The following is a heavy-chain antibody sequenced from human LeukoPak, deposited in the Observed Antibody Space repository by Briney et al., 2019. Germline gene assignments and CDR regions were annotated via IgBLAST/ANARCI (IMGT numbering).Heavy chain of an antibody. CDR3: ADSNYWYPVDY. CDR1: GFTFSDYY. V-gene: IGHV3-23*01. Sequence: PGGSLRLSCAASGFTFSDYYMSWIRQAPGKGLEWVSSITGSGDSTYYADSVKGRFTISRDNSKNTLYLQMNSLRAEDTAVYYCADSNYWYPVDYWGQGTLVTVSS. J-gene: IGHJ4*02. CDR2: ITGSGDST. D-gene: IGHD4-11*01.